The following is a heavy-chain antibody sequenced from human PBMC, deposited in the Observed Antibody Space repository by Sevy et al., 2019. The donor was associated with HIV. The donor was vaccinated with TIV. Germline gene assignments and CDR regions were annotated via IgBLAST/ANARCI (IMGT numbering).Heavy chain of an antibody. V-gene: IGHV3-33*06. D-gene: IGHD6-13*01. Sequence: GGSLRLSCAASGFTFSRYGMHWVRQTPGKGMEWVEGIWYDGDNKDYSDYGKGRLTISRDNSKNTVYLHMSSLRVEDTATYYCAKGIAASGYYFDSWGQGTLVTVSS. CDR3: AKGIAASGYYFDS. J-gene: IGHJ4*02. CDR2: IWYDGDNK. CDR1: GFTFSRYG.